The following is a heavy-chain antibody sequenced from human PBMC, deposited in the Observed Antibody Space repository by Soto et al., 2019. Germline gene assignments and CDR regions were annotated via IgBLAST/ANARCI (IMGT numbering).Heavy chain of an antibody. CDR1: GYSFTSYW. J-gene: IGHJ6*02. V-gene: IGHV5-10-1*01. D-gene: IGHD5-18*01. CDR3: ARRPPETARVYYSYSGRDV. CDR2: IDPSDSYT. Sequence: GESLKISCKGSGYSFTSYWISWVRQMPGKGLEWMGRIDPSDSYTNYSPSFQGHVTISADKSISTAYLQWSSLKASDTAMYYCARRPPETARVYYSYSGRDVGGQGTRFTLSS.